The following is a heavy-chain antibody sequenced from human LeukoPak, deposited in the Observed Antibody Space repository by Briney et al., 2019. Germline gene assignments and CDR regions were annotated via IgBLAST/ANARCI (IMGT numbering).Heavy chain of an antibody. V-gene: IGHV4-61*02. J-gene: IGHJ4*02. CDR2: IFISERT. CDR3: ARDPGTSWSFYYFDN. CDR1: GGSISSGNYY. Sequence: SQTLSLTCTVSGGSISSGNYYWSWIRQPAGKGLEWIGRIFISERTNYNPTLKSRATISLDTSKNQFSLKLNSVTAADTAVYFCARDPGTSWSFYYFDNWGQGTLVTVSS. D-gene: IGHD6-13*01.